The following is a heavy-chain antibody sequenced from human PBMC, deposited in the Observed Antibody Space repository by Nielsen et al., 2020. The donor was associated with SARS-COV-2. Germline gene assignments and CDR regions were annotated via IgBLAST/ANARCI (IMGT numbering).Heavy chain of an antibody. V-gene: IGHV3-21*01. J-gene: IGHJ6*02. D-gene: IGHD6-19*01. Sequence: ETLSLTCAASGFTFSSYSMNWVRQAPGKGLEWVSSISSSSSYIYYADLVKGRFTISRDNAKNSLYLQMNGLRAEDTAVYYCARGGIAVAGTDYYYGMDVWGQGTTVTVSS. CDR1: GFTFSSYS. CDR2: ISSSSSYI. CDR3: ARGGIAVAGTDYYYGMDV.